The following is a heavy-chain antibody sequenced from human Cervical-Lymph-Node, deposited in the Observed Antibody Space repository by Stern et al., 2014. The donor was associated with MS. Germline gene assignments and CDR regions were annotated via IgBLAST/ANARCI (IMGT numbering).Heavy chain of an antibody. CDR3: ARGRNGFGYDS. CDR1: GGPISSGTYY. V-gene: IGHV4-61*02. J-gene: IGHJ4*02. Sequence: VQLVESGPGLVKPSQTLSLTCTVSGGPISSGTYYWSWIRQPAGKGLEWIGRIYTSGRTDYTSSLKSRVTISVDISKTQLSLRLTHVTAADTAVYYCARGRNGFGYDSWGQGTLATVSP. CDR2: IYTSGRT. D-gene: IGHD2-15*01.